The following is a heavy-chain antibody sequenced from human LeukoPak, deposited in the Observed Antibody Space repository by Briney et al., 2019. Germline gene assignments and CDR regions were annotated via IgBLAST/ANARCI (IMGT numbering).Heavy chain of an antibody. CDR1: GFTFSSYW. J-gene: IGHJ4*02. Sequence: PGGSLRLSCAVSGFTFSSYWMSWFRQAPGKGLEWVANINQDGSQKFSVDSVKGRFTIPRDNAKNSLSLQMNCLRVEDTAVYYCARDWFDGDYDRFDYWGQGTLVTVSS. D-gene: IGHD4-17*01. CDR2: INQDGSQK. CDR3: ARDWFDGDYDRFDY. V-gene: IGHV3-7*03.